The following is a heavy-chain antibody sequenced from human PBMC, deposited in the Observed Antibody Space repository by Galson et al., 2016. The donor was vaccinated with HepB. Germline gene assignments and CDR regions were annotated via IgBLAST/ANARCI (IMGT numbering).Heavy chain of an antibody. V-gene: IGHV3-30*18. J-gene: IGHJ3*02. CDR3: AKDQGVLRHFDWLTYDAFDM. CDR2: ISTNGINE. Sequence: SLRLSCAASGFTFSKYALHWVRQAPGKGLEWVAVISTNGINEKYEDSVKGRFTVSRDNAKNTVDLQMSSLRPEDTAVYYCAKDQGVLRHFDWLTYDAFDMWGQGTMVTVSS. CDR1: GFTFSKYA. D-gene: IGHD3-9*01.